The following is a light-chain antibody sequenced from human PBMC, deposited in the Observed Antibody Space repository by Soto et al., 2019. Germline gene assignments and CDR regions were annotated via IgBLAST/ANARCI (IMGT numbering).Light chain of an antibody. CDR3: QQRSNWLT. V-gene: IGKV3-11*01. CDR2: DAS. CDR1: QNVGIY. J-gene: IGKJ4*01. Sequence: EVVLTQSPATLSLSPGERATLSCRASQNVGIYLAWYQQKPGQAPRLLIYDASNRATGIPARFSGSGSATDFTLTISSLEAEDFAVYYCQQRSNWLTLGGGTKVEIK.